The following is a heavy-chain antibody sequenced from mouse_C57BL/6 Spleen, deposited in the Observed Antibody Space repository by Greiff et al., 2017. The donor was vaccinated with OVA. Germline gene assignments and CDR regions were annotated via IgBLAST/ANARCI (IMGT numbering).Heavy chain of an antibody. Sequence: QVQLQQPGAELVMPGASVKLSCKASGYTFTSYWMHWVKQRPGQGLEWIGEIDPSDSYTNYNQKFKGKSTLTVDKSSSTAYMQLSSLTSEDSAVYYCARQGYYGSSPYYAMDYWGQGTSVTVSS. J-gene: IGHJ4*01. CDR1: GYTFTSYW. CDR2: IDPSDSYT. CDR3: ARQGYYGSSPYYAMDY. D-gene: IGHD1-1*01. V-gene: IGHV1-69*01.